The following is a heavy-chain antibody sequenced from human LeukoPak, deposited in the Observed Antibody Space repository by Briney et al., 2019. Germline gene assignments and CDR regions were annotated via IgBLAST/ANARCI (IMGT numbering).Heavy chain of an antibody. CDR2: IGDSGGST. V-gene: IGHV3-23*01. J-gene: IGHJ5*02. D-gene: IGHD6-19*01. Sequence: GGSLRLSCAASGFTFSNYDISWVRHAPGKGLEWISSIGDSGGSTYYADSVKGRFTISRDNSKNTLYLQMTNLRAADTAVYYCAKDLSRAVAADWFDPWDQGSLVTVSS. CDR3: AKDLSRAVAADWFDP. CDR1: GFTFSNYD.